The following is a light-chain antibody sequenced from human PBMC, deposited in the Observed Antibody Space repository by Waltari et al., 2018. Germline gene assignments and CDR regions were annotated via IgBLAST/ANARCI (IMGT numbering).Light chain of an antibody. CDR2: DVS. V-gene: IGLV2-11*01. CDR3: FSHAGSYVI. J-gene: IGLJ2*01. CDR1: SSDVGGYKS. Sequence: QSALTQPRSVSGSPGQSVTISCTGTSSDVGGYKSVSWYQQHPVKAPKLMFYDVSERSSWVPVRFSVSMSCISASLSIFVLQVEYVAYYFCFSHAGSYVIFCGGTKLTVL.